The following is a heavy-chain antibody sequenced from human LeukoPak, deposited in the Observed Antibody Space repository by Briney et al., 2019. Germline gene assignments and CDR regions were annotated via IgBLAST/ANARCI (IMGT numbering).Heavy chain of an antibody. D-gene: IGHD3-16*02. CDR1: AYTLTELS. CDR3: ATVHHDYVWGSYPFDY. J-gene: IGHJ4*02. CDR2: FDPEDGET. V-gene: IGHV1-24*01. Sequence: ASVKVSCKVSAYTLTELSMHWVRQAPGKGLEWMGGFDPEDGETIYAQKFQGRVTMTEDTSTDTAYMELSSLRSEDTAVYYCATVHHDYVWGSYPFDYWGQGTLVTVSS.